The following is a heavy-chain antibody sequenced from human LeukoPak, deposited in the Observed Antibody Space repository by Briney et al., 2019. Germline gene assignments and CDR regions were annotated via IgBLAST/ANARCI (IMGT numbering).Heavy chain of an antibody. Sequence: SGRSLRLSCAASGFTFSNYVMTWVRQAPGKGLEWVSAIGIDVRDSDYADSVKGRFTISRDNSKNTVYLQMNSLRAEDTGLYYCTRRVGGTPDYWGLGTLVTVSS. J-gene: IGHJ4*02. D-gene: IGHD1-26*01. CDR2: IGIDVRDS. CDR3: TRRVGGTPDY. CDR1: GFTFSNYV. V-gene: IGHV3-23*01.